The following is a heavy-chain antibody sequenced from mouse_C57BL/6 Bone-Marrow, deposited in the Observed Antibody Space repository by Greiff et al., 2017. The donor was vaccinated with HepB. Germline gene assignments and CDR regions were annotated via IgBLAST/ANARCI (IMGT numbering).Heavy chain of an antibody. CDR1: GFTFNTYA. CDR2: ISSKSSNYAT. V-gene: IGHV10-3*01. Sequence: EVQLQQSGGGLVQPKGSLKLSCAASGFTFNTYAMHWVRQAPGKGLAWVARISSKSSNYATYYADSVKDRFTISRDDSQSMLYLQMNNLKTEDTAMYYCVSGIYHEYAMDYWGQGTSVTVSS. CDR3: VSGIYHEYAMDY. J-gene: IGHJ4*01. D-gene: IGHD2-4*01.